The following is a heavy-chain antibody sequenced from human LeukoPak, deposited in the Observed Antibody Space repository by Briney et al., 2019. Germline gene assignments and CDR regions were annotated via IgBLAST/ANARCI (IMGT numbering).Heavy chain of an antibody. Sequence: SSETLSLTCAVYGGSFSGYYWSWIRQPPGKGLEWIGEINHSGSTNYNPSLKSRVTILVDSSRNQFSLQLTSVTAADTAAYFCAPRAYASGWFQWGQGTQVTVSS. D-gene: IGHD6-19*01. CDR1: GGSFSGYY. V-gene: IGHV4-34*01. CDR2: INHSGST. J-gene: IGHJ4*02. CDR3: APRAYASGWFQ.